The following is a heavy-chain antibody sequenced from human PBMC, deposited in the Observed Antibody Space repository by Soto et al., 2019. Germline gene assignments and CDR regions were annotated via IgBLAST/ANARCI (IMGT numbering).Heavy chain of an antibody. J-gene: IGHJ3*02. CDR2: FDPEDGET. D-gene: IGHD3-9*01. V-gene: IGHV1-24*01. CDR3: ARGPFYYDILTGQPSPPNYAFDI. CDR1: GYTLTELS. Sequence: ASVKVSCKVSGYTLTELSMHWVRQAPGKGLEWMGGFDPEDGETIYAQKFQGRVTMTEDTSTDTAYMELSSLRAEDTAVYYCARGPFYYDILTGQPSPPNYAFDIWGQGTMVTVSS.